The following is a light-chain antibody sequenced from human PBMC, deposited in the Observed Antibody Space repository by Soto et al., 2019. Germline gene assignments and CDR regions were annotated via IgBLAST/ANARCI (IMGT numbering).Light chain of an antibody. J-gene: IGLJ2*01. CDR2: DVS. CDR3: SSYASSSTL. CDR1: SSDVGGYNY. Sequence: QSALTQPASVSGSPGQSITISCTGTSSDVGGYNYVSWYQQHPGKSPKLMIYDVSNRPSGVSNRFSGSKSGNTASLTISGRQAEDEADYYCSSYASSSTLFGGGTKRTVL. V-gene: IGLV2-14*01.